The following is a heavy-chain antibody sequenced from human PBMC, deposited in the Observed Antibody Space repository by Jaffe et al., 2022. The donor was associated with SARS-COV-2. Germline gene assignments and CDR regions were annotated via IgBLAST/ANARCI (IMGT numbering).Heavy chain of an antibody. CDR3: AREQWELLRPAFDI. D-gene: IGHD1-26*01. Sequence: QVQLVQSGAEVKKPGASVKVSCKASGYTFTSYAMHWVRQAPGQRLEWMGWINAGNGNTKYSQKFQGRVTITRDTSASTAYMELSSLRSEDTAVYYCAREQWELLRPAFDIWGQGTMVTVSS. CDR1: GYTFTSYA. CDR2: INAGNGNT. J-gene: IGHJ3*02. V-gene: IGHV1-3*01.